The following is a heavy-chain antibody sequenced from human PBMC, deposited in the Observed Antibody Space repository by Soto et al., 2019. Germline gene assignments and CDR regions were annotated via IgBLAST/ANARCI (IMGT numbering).Heavy chain of an antibody. CDR2: IGDSGLST. CDR1: GFSFSPST. CDR3: AKGDYGDFLWFDS. V-gene: IGHV3-23*01. D-gene: IGHD2-21*02. J-gene: IGHJ5*01. Sequence: PGGSLRLSCAVSGFSFSPSTVTWVRQAPGKGLEWVSAIGDSGLSTYYPDAVKGRFTISRDNSNSMVFLQMNSLTAEDAAMYYCAKGDYGDFLWFDSWGPGTQVTVSS.